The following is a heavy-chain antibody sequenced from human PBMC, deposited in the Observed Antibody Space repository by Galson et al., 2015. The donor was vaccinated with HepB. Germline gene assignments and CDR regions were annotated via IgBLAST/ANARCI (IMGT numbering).Heavy chain of an antibody. CDR2: INWNGGST. Sequence: SLRLSCAASGFTFDDYGMSWVRQAPGKGLEWVSGINWNGGSTGYADSVKGRFTISRDNAKNSLYLQMNSLRAEDTALYYCARAHDYDILTGYYNAPFDYWGQGTLVTVSS. CDR3: ARAHDYDILTGYYNAPFDY. CDR1: GFTFDDYG. D-gene: IGHD3-9*01. V-gene: IGHV3-20*04. J-gene: IGHJ4*02.